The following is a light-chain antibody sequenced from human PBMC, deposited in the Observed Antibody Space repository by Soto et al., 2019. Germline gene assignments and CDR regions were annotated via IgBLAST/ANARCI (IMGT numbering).Light chain of an antibody. CDR2: DAS. V-gene: IGKV1-5*01. Sequence: FHMTQSPSTLSASVGDRVTITFRASQNIRSRLAWFQQKPGKAPKLLIYDASSLESGVPQRFSGSGSGTEFTLTISSLQPDDFATYYCQQYNSYSLTFGGGTKVDIK. CDR1: QNIRSR. CDR3: QQYNSYSLT. J-gene: IGKJ4*01.